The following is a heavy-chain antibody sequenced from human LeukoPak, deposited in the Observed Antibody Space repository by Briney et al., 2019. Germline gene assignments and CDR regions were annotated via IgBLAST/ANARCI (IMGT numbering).Heavy chain of an antibody. CDR1: GYTFTSYY. CDR2: INPSGGST. J-gene: IGHJ6*03. CDR3: ARDSGTYYYYMDD. Sequence: ASVKVSCKASGYTFTSYYMHWVRQAPGQGLEWMGVINPSGGSTSYAQKFQGRVTMTRDTSTSTVYMELSSLRSEDTAVYYCARDSGTYYYYMDDWGKGTTVTVSS. D-gene: IGHD1-26*01. V-gene: IGHV1-46*01.